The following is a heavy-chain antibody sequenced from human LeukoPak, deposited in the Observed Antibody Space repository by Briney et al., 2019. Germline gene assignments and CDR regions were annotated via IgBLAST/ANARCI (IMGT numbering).Heavy chain of an antibody. Sequence: PGGSLRLSCAACGFSFNRYWMHWVRQAPGKGPVWLSGIYYDGSRTIYADSVRGRFTISRDNAKNTLYLQMHSLGADDTAVYYCARAVITYYYFYSWGQGTLVTVSS. CDR3: ARAVITYYYFYS. CDR1: GFSFNRYW. J-gene: IGHJ4*02. CDR2: IYYDGSRT. D-gene: IGHD3-22*01. V-gene: IGHV3-74*01.